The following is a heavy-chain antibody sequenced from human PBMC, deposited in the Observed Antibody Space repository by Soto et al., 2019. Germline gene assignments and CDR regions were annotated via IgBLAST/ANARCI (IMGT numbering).Heavy chain of an antibody. D-gene: IGHD3-10*01. Sequence: PSQTLSLTCAISGDSVSSNSAAWNWIRQSPSRGLEWLGRTYYRSRWYNDYAVSVKSRITIKPDTSKNQFSLQLNSVTPEDTAVYYCARGSPYGSGSHYNGYNYSSGMDVWGQATTVTLPS. CDR3: ARGSPYGSGSHYNGYNYSSGMDV. CDR2: TYYRSRWYN. J-gene: IGHJ6*02. CDR1: GDSVSSNSAA. V-gene: IGHV6-1*01.